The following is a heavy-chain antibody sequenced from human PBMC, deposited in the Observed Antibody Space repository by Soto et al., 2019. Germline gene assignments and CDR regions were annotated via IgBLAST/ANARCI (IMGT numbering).Heavy chain of an antibody. CDR3: ARIAYYDILTGPSDAFDI. Sequence: SETLSLTCAVYGGSFSGYYWSWIRQPPGKGLEWIGEINHSGGTNYNPSLKSRVTISVDTSKNQFSLKLSSVTAADTAVYYCARIAYYDILTGPSDAFDIWGQGTMVTVSS. CDR2: INHSGGT. J-gene: IGHJ3*02. CDR1: GGSFSGYY. V-gene: IGHV4-34*01. D-gene: IGHD3-9*01.